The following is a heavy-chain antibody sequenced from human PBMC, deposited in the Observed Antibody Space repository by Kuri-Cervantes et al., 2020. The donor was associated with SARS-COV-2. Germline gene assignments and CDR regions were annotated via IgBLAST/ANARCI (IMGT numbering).Heavy chain of an antibody. CDR2: ISSSSSYI. V-gene: IGHV3-21*01. CDR3: ARDISPYSSSYAFGI. CDR1: GFTFSSYS. J-gene: IGHJ3*02. Sequence: GESLKISCAASGFTFSSYSMNWVRQAPGKGLEWVSSISSSSSYIYYADSVKGRFTISRDNAKNSLYLQMNSLRAEDTAVYYCARDISPYSSSYAFGIWGQGTMVTVSS. D-gene: IGHD6-6*01.